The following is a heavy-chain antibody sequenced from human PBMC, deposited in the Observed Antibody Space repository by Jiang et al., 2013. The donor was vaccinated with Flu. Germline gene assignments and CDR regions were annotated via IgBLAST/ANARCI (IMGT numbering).Heavy chain of an antibody. Sequence: KTDGGTTDYAAPVKGRFTISRDDSKNTLYLQMNSLKTEDTAVYYCTTESLLWFGELLYYFDYWGQGTLVTVSS. D-gene: IGHD3-10*01. J-gene: IGHJ4*02. CDR3: TTESLLWFGELLYYFDY. CDR2: KTDGGTT. V-gene: IGHV3-15*01.